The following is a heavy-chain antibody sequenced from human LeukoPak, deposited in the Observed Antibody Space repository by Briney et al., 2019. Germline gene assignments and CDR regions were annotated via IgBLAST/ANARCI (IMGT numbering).Heavy chain of an antibody. CDR2: ISSSSSYI. D-gene: IGHD1-26*01. J-gene: IGHJ4*02. CDR1: GFTFSSYS. V-gene: IGHV3-21*01. CDR3: AKGGGAATFDF. Sequence: PGGSLRLSCAASGFTFSSYSMNWVRQAPGKGLEWVSSISSSSSYIYYADSVKGRFTISRDNAKNTLFLQMNSLRAEDTAIYYCAKGGGAATFDFWGQGILVVVSS.